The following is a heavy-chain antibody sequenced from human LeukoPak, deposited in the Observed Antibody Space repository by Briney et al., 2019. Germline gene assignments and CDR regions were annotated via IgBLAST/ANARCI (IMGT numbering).Heavy chain of an antibody. V-gene: IGHV3-48*03. CDR2: ISSSGSTI. J-gene: IGHJ4*02. CDR3: ARAVAGTFIN. Sequence: GGSLRLSCAASGFTFSSYEMNWVRQAPGKGLEWVSYISSSGSTIYYADSVKGRFTISRDNVKNSLYLQMNSLRAEDTAVYYCARAVAGTFINWGQGTLVTVSS. CDR1: GFTFSSYE. D-gene: IGHD6-19*01.